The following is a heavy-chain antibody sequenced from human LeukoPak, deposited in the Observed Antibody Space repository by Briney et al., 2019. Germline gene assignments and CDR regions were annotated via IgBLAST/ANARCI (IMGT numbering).Heavy chain of an antibody. CDR3: AGDPPMSGYAFHI. J-gene: IGHJ3*02. V-gene: IGHV3-23*01. CDR2: ISGSGGST. CDR1: GFTFSSYA. D-gene: IGHD3-10*01. Sequence: GGSLRLSCAASGFTFSSYAMSWVRQAPGKGLEWVSAISGSGGSTYYADSVKGRFTISRDNSKNTLFLQMNSLRAEDTAVYYCAGDPPMSGYAFHIWGQGTMVTVSS.